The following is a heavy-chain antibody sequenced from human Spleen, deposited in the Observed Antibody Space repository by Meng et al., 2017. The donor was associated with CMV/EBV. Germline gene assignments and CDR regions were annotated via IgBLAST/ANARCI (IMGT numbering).Heavy chain of an antibody. CDR2: ISYDGSNK. V-gene: IGHV3-30*04. CDR3: ARADLSITIFGGMGV. D-gene: IGHD3-9*01. Sequence: GESLKISCAASGFTFSSYAMHWVRQAPGKGLEWVAIISYDGSNKYYEDSVKGRFTISRDNSKNTLYLQMNSLRAGDTAVYYCARADLSITIFGGMGVWGQGTTVTVSS. CDR1: GFTFSSYA. J-gene: IGHJ6*02.